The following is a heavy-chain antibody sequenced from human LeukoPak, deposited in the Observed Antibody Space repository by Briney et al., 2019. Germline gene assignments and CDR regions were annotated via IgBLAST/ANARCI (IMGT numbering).Heavy chain of an antibody. CDR2: IVVGSGNT. CDR1: GFTFTSSA. V-gene: IGHV1-58*02. J-gene: IGHJ6*02. Sequence: SVKVSCKASGFTFTSSAMQWVRQARGQRLEWIGWIVVGSGNTNYAQKFQERVTITRDMSTSTAYMELSSLRSEDTAVYYCAAASSGSYFLHYYYYGMDVWGQGTTVTASS. D-gene: IGHD1-26*01. CDR3: AAASSGSYFLHYYYYGMDV.